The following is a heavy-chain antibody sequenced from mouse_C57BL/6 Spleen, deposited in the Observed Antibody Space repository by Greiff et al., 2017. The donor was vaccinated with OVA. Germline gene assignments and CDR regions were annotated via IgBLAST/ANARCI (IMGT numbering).Heavy chain of an antibody. Sequence: DVMLVESGGGLVKPGGSLKLSCAASGFTFSSYTMSWVRQTPEKRLEWVATISGGGGNTYYPDSVKGRFTISRDNAKNTLYLQMSSLRSEDTALYYCARQNYGSSYGWFAYWGQGTLVTVSA. CDR2: ISGGGGNT. V-gene: IGHV5-9*01. CDR3: ARQNYGSSYGWFAY. J-gene: IGHJ3*01. D-gene: IGHD1-1*01. CDR1: GFTFSSYT.